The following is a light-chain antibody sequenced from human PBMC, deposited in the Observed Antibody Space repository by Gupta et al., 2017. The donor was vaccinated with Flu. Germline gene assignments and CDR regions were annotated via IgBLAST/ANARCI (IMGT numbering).Light chain of an antibody. J-gene: IGKJ4*01. CDR1: QGISND. Sequence: DIQMTQSPSSLSASVEDRVIITCRASQGISNDVGWYQQKAGKAPKRLIYAASNLESGVPSRFSGSGSRTEFTLTISSLQPEDFGTYYCLQHNSYLLTFGGGTKVEIK. CDR2: AAS. V-gene: IGKV1-17*01. CDR3: LQHNSYLLT.